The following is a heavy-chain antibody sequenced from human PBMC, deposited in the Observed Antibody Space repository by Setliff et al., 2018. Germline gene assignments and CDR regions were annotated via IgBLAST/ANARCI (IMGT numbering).Heavy chain of an antibody. CDR2: TIPMFGTT. Sequence: ASVKVSCRASGGSFSSYGITWVRQAPGQGLEWMGGTIPMFGTTNYAQKFQGRVTIITDESTSTAYMELSSLRSEDTAVYFCAREGVDTRSSTDYRYYMDVWGKGTTVTVSS. CDR1: GGSFSSYG. J-gene: IGHJ6*03. V-gene: IGHV1-69*05. CDR3: AREGVDTRSSTDYRYYMDV. D-gene: IGHD5-18*01.